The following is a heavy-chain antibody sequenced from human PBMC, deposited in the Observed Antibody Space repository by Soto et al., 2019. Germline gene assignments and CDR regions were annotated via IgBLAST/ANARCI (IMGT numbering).Heavy chain of an antibody. V-gene: IGHV3-53*01. CDR3: ARSGYSFAWGY. J-gene: IGHJ4*02. D-gene: IGHD5-18*01. Sequence: EVPLVESGGGWFPPGGSLGLSCAASGFLANSANRTWVRQAPGKGLEWLSMINSDGSTLYAESVKGRFTISRDNSKNRLDLQMNSLRAEDTAMYYCARSGYSFAWGYWGQGTLVIVTS. CDR1: GFLANSAN. CDR2: INSDGST.